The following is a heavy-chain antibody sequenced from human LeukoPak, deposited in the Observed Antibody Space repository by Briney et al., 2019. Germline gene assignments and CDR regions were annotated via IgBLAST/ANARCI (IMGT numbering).Heavy chain of an antibody. V-gene: IGHV4-39*07. Sequence: PSETLSLTCTVSGGSISSSSYYWGWIRQPPGKGLEWIGSIYYSGSTYYNPSLKSRVTISVDTSKNQFSLQLNSVTPEDTAVYYCAREGYYYDSSGVMGFDYWGQGTLVTVSS. CDR1: GGSISSSSYY. J-gene: IGHJ4*02. CDR3: AREGYYYDSSGVMGFDY. CDR2: IYYSGST. D-gene: IGHD3-22*01.